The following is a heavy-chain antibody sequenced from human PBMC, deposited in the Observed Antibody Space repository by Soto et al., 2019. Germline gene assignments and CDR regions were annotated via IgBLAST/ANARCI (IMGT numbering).Heavy chain of an antibody. CDR3: ARPRRGGSRWPPFDY. V-gene: IGHV3-7*05. D-gene: IGHD2-15*01. J-gene: IGHJ4*02. CDR2: IKEDESEN. Sequence: PGGSLRLSCAASGFIFSDYWMSWVRQAPGKGLEWVANIKEDESENSYVDSVRGRFTISRDNAKNSLFLQMNSLRAEDTAVYYSARPRRGGSRWPPFDYWGQGTLVTVSS. CDR1: GFIFSDYW.